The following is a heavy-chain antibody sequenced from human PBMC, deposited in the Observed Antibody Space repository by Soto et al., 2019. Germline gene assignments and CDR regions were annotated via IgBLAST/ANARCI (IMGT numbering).Heavy chain of an antibody. CDR3: ATQTYYYDSSGYPY. CDR1: GVTFSSYA. CDR2: IIPIFGTA. D-gene: IGHD3-22*01. Sequence: SVKVSCKASGVTFSSYAISWVRQAPGQGLEWMGGIIPIFGTANYAQKFQGRVTITADESTSTAYMELSSLRSEDTAVYYCATQTYYYDSSGYPYWGQGTLVTVSS. V-gene: IGHV1-69*13. J-gene: IGHJ4*02.